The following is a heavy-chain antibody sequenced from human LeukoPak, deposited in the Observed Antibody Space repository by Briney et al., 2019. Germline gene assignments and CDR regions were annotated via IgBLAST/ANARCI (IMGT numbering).Heavy chain of an antibody. J-gene: IGHJ5*02. CDR1: GFTFSDYY. CDR3: ARDPPAPMVRGVIITGNWFDP. Sequence: KTGGSLRLSCAASGFTFSDYYMSWIRQAPGMGLEWVSYISSSGSTIYYADSVKGRFTISRDNAKNSLYLQMNSLRAEDTDVYYCARDPPAPMVRGVIITGNWFDPWGQGTLVTVSS. V-gene: IGHV3-11*04. CDR2: ISSSGSTI. D-gene: IGHD3-10*01.